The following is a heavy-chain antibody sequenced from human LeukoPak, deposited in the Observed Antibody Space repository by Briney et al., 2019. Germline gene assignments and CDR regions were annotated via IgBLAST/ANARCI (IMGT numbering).Heavy chain of an antibody. CDR1: GFTFSTYS. CDR2: ISAGSRYI. Sequence: GGSLRLSCAASGFTFSTYSMNWVRQAPGKGLEWVSSISAGSRYIYYADSVKGRFTISRDNAENSLYLQMDSLRAEDTAVYYCARFPRESAVFCTGGSCAPLPSYFDSWGQGTRVAVSS. J-gene: IGHJ4*02. V-gene: IGHV3-21*01. CDR3: ARFPRESAVFCTGGSCAPLPSYFDS. D-gene: IGHD2-8*02.